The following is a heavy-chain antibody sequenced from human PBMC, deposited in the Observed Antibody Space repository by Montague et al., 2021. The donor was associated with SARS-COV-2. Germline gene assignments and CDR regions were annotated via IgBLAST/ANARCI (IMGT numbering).Heavy chain of an antibody. Sequence: SETLSLTCTVSGGSISSSSYYWGWIRQPPGKGLEWIGSIYYSGSTYYNLSLKSRVTISVDTSKNQFSLKLSSVTAADTAVYYCAGLGSPGITIVGVVTHNWFDPWGQGTLVTVSS. J-gene: IGHJ5*02. CDR3: AGLGSPGITIVGVVTHNWFDP. CDR2: IYYSGST. D-gene: IGHD3-3*01. CDR1: GGSISSSSYY. V-gene: IGHV4-39*01.